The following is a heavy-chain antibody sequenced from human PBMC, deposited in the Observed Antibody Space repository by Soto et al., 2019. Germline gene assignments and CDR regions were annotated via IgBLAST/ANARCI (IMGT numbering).Heavy chain of an antibody. V-gene: IGHV3-23*01. J-gene: IGHJ4*02. CDR3: ATMVTANEYYFDY. CDR2: ISGSGGST. Sequence: EMQLLESGGGLVQPGGSLRLSCAASGFTFSSYAMSWVRQAPGKGLEWVSAISGSGGSTYYADSVKGRFTISRDNSKNTLYLQMNSLRAEDTAVYYCATMVTANEYYFDYWGQGTLVTVSS. D-gene: IGHD5-18*01. CDR1: GFTFSSYA.